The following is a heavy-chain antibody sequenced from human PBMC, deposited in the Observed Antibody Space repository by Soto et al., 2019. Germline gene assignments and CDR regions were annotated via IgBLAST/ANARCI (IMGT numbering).Heavy chain of an antibody. CDR1: GGSISSGGYY. CDR3: ARDYGSGSYYNPSWFDP. CDR2: IYYSGST. J-gene: IGHJ5*02. V-gene: IGHV4-31*03. Sequence: SETLSLTCTVSGGSISSGGYYWSWIRQHPGKGLEWIGYIYYSGSTYYNPSLKSRVTISVDTSKNQFSLKLSSVTAADTAVYYCARDYGSGSYYNPSWFDPWGQGTLVTVSS. D-gene: IGHD3-10*01.